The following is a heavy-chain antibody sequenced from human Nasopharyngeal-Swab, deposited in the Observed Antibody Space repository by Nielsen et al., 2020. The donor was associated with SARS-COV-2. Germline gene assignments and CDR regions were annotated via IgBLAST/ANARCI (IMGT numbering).Heavy chain of an antibody. J-gene: IGHJ6*02. V-gene: IGHV3-23*01. CDR3: AKAPYLRGLDV. CDR1: GFIFSRYV. D-gene: IGHD2-21*01. CDR2: ISTSGAST. Sequence: GGSLRLSCAASGFIFSRYVINWVRQAPGKGLEWVSTISTSGASTYYADSVKDRFTISRDNSKNTLYLQTNSLRVEDTAVYYCAKAPYLRGLDVWGQGTTVTVSS.